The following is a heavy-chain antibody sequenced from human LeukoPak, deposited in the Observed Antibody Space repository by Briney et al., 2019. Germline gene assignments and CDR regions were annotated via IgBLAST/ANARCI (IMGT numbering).Heavy chain of an antibody. D-gene: IGHD3-22*01. CDR1: GYSISSGYY. V-gene: IGHV4-38-2*02. CDR2: IYHSGST. CDR3: ARNQGYYDSSGIIDY. J-gene: IGHJ4*02. Sequence: SETLSLTCTVSGYSISSGYYWGWIRQPPGKGLEWIGSIYHSGSTYYNPSLKSRVTISVDTSKNQFSLKLSSVTAADTAVYYCARNQGYYDSSGIIDYWGQGTLVTVSS.